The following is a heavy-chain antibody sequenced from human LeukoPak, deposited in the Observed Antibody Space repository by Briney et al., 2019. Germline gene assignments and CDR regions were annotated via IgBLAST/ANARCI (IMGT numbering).Heavy chain of an antibody. Sequence: ASVKVSCKASGYTFTGYYMHWVRQAPGQGLEWMGWINPNSGGTNYAQKFQGRVTMTRDTSISTAYMELSRLRSDDTAVYYCARDRPLGEGRSKRYFDYWGQGTLVTVSS. CDR2: INPNSGGT. V-gene: IGHV1-2*02. CDR3: ARDRPLGEGRSKRYFDY. D-gene: IGHD6-6*01. J-gene: IGHJ4*02. CDR1: GYTFTGYY.